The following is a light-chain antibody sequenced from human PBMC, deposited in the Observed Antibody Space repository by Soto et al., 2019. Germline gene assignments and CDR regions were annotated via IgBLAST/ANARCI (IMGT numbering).Light chain of an antibody. CDR2: SNN. CDR1: SSNIGSNT. Sequence: QSALTQPPSASGTPGQRVTISCSRSSSNIGSNTVNWYQQLPGTAPKLLIYSNNQRPSGVPDRFSGSKSGTSASLAISGLQSEDEADYYCAAWDDSLNGLVFGGGTKVTVL. V-gene: IGLV1-44*01. J-gene: IGLJ2*01. CDR3: AAWDDSLNGLV.